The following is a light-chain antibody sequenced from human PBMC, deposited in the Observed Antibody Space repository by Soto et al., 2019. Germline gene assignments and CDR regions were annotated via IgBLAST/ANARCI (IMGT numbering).Light chain of an antibody. Sequence: QSVLTQPRAVSGSPGQSVTISCTGTSSDVGGYNDVSWYQQYPGKAPKLMIYDVSKRPSGVPDRFSGSKSGNTASLTVYGLQADDEAEYYCCSYAGSVIFGGGTKLTVL. V-gene: IGLV2-11*01. CDR1: SSDVGGYND. CDR3: CSYAGSVI. CDR2: DVS. J-gene: IGLJ2*01.